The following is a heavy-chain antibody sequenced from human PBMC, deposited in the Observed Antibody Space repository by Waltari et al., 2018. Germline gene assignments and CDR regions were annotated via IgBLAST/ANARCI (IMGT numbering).Heavy chain of an antibody. CDR3: ARRNYPYYYYGMDV. V-gene: IGHV3-11*04. CDR2: ISSSGSTI. D-gene: IGHD1-1*01. Sequence: QVQLVESGGGLVKPGGSLTLSCAASGFTFSDSYMSWSRQAPGKGLEWVSCISSSGSTIYYADSVKGRFTISRDNAKNSLYLQMNSLRAEDTAVYYCARRNYPYYYYGMDVWGQGTTVTVSS. J-gene: IGHJ6*02. CDR1: GFTFSDSY.